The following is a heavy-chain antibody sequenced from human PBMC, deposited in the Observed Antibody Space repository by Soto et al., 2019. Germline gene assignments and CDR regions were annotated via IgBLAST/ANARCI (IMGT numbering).Heavy chain of an antibody. D-gene: IGHD6-13*01. CDR1: GYTFTSYG. Sequence: QVQLVQSGAEVKKPGASVKVSCKASGYTFTSYGISWVRQAPGQGLEWMGWISAYNGNTNYAQKLQGRVTMTTDTSTSPADMELSRLGSADTAVDYCSRGGTGYSSSWTPYPHPLTRGNFDSWGQGTLVTFSS. CDR3: SRGGTGYSSSWTPYPHPLTRGNFDS. CDR2: ISAYNGNT. J-gene: IGHJ4*02. V-gene: IGHV1-18*01.